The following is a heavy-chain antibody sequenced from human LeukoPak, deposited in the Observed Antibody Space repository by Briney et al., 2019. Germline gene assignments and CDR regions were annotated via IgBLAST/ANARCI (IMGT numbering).Heavy chain of an antibody. CDR3: AKDTRLYSGSGSYFLDF. D-gene: IGHD3-10*01. V-gene: IGHV3-53*01. CDR2: IYSGGST. J-gene: IGHJ4*02. Sequence: GSLRLSCAASGFTVSNNYMSWVRQAPGKGLEWVSVIYSGGSTYYTDSVKGRFTISRDNSKNTLFLQMNSLRAEDTAVYYCAKDTRLYSGSGSYFLDFWGQGTLVTVSS. CDR1: GFTVSNNY.